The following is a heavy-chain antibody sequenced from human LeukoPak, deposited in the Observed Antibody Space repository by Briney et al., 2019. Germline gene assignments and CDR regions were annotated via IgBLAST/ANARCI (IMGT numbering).Heavy chain of an antibody. Sequence: HGESLKISCKGSGYSFTKNWIGWVRQMPGKGLEWMGIIYPGDSDTRYTPSFQGQVTMSADKSINTAYLQWSSLKASGTAMYYCARRQGCSSTSCPPDYWGQGTLVTVSP. CDR2: IYPGDSDT. CDR3: ARRQGCSSTSCPPDY. D-gene: IGHD2-2*01. J-gene: IGHJ4*02. V-gene: IGHV5-51*01. CDR1: GYSFTKNW.